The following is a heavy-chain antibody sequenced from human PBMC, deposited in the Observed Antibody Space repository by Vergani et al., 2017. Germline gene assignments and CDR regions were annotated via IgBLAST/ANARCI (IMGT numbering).Heavy chain of an antibody. CDR3: ARDQGEYYYDTQIPDWAFDI. J-gene: IGHJ3*02. CDR2: IIPIFGTA. V-gene: IGHV1-69*13. Sequence: QVQLVQSGAEVKKPGSSVKVSCKASGGTFSSYAISWVRQAPGQGLEWMGGIIPIFGTANYAQKFQGRVTITADESTSTAYMELSSLRSEDTAVYYCARDQGEYYYDTQIPDWAFDIWGQGTMVTVSS. CDR1: GGTFSSYA. D-gene: IGHD3-22*01.